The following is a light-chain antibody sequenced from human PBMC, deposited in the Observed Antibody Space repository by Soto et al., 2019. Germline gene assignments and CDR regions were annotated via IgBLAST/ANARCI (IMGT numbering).Light chain of an antibody. CDR2: DAS. Sequence: EIVLTQSPATLSLSLGERATLSCRASQSVSSYLAWYQQKPGQAPRLLIYDASNRATGIPARFSGSGSGTDFTLTISSLEPEDFAVYYCQQRSNWPGTFGQGIKVEIK. CDR3: QQRSNWPGT. V-gene: IGKV3-11*01. J-gene: IGKJ1*01. CDR1: QSVSSY.